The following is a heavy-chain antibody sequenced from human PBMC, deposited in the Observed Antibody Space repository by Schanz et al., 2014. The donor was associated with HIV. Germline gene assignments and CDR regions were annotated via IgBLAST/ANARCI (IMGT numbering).Heavy chain of an antibody. Sequence: VQLVESGGGVVQPGRSLRLSCVASGFSFDSFGMHWVRQAPGKGLEWLANIKLDGSEKYYVDSVKGRFTISRDNTKNSLYLQMNSLRAEDTAVYYCARDYHWNWFDPWGQGTLVTVSS. V-gene: IGHV3-7*01. CDR2: IKLDGSEK. CDR1: GFSFDSFG. J-gene: IGHJ5*02. CDR3: ARDYHWNWFDP. D-gene: IGHD1-20*01.